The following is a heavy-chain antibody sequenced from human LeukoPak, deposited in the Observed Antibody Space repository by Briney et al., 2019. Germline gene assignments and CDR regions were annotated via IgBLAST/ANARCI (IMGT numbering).Heavy chain of an antibody. Sequence: GGSLRPSCAASGFTFSSYGMHWVRQAPGKGLEWVAVISYDGSNKYYADSVKGRFTISRDNSKNTLFLQMNSLRAEDTAVYYCAKEAQGCSITSCYFDSWGQGTLVTVSS. J-gene: IGHJ4*02. CDR1: GFTFSSYG. CDR3: AKEAQGCSITSCYFDS. D-gene: IGHD2-2*01. V-gene: IGHV3-30*18. CDR2: ISYDGSNK.